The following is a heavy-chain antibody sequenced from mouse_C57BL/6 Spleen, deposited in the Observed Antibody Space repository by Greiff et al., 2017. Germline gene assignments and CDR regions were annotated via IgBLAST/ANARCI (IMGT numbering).Heavy chain of an antibody. CDR2: IDPEDGET. CDR3: ARSTTVVATEDY. D-gene: IGHD1-1*01. CDR1: GFNIKDYY. Sequence: VQLQQSGAELVKPGASVKLSCTASGFNIKDYYMHWVKQRTEQGLEWIGRIDPEDGETKYAPKFPGKATITADTSSNTAYLQLSSLTSEDTAVYYCARSTTVVATEDYWGQGTTLTVSS. J-gene: IGHJ2*01. V-gene: IGHV14-2*01.